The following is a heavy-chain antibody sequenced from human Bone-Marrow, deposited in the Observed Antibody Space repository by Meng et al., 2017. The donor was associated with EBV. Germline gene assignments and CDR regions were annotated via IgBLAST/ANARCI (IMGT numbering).Heavy chain of an antibody. D-gene: IGHD3-10*01. CDR3: ASESGRGFTPDY. CDR2: LIPMSGAP. J-gene: IGHJ4*02. CDR1: GGTFQGDA. V-gene: IGHV1-69*01. Sequence: GQPGAGGKKPGSSVKVSCWTSGGTFQGDAVSWVRQAPGQGLGWMGGLIPMSGAPHYAQKFQGRVTITADESTSTHYMDLSNLRSDDTAMYYCASESGRGFTPDYWGQGTLVTVSS.